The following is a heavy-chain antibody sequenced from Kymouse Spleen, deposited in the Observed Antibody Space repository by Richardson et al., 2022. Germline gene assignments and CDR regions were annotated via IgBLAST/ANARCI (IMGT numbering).Heavy chain of an antibody. V-gene: IGHV3-33*01. CDR3: AREENWNYGPFDY. J-gene: IGHJ4*02. Sequence: QVQLVESGGGVVQPGRSLRLSCAASGFTFSSYGMHWVRQAPGKGLEWVAVIWYDGSNKYYADSVKGRFTISRDNSKNTLYLQMNSLRAEDTAVYYCAREENWNYGPFDYWGQGTLVTVSS. CDR1: GFTFSSYG. D-gene: IGHD1-7*01. CDR2: IWYDGSNK.